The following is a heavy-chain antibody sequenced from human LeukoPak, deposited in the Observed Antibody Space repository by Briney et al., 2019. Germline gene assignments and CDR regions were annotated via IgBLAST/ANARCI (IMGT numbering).Heavy chain of an antibody. D-gene: IGHD3-10*01. CDR2: INHSGNT. CDR3: ARRKLMVRGIFDY. V-gene: IGHV4-34*01. Sequence: PSETLSLTCVVYGGSFSGYYWSWIRQPPGKGLEWIGDINHSGNTNYNASLNSRVTISVDTSKNQFSLRLSSVTAADTAVYYCARRKLMVRGIFDYWGQGALVTVSS. J-gene: IGHJ4*02. CDR1: GGSFSGYY.